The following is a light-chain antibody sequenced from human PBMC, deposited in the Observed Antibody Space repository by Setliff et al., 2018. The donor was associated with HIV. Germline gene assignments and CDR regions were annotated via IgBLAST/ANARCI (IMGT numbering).Light chain of an antibody. CDR1: NSDIGSHDY. CDR3: ASHRDTNTLEV. CDR2: SVT. Sequence: QSALTQPASVSGSPGQSITISCSGTNSDIGSHDYVSWYQQHPGKAPKLIIFSVTYRPSGVSDRFSDSKSGNTASLTISGLQPEDEADYYCASHRDTNTLEVFRTGTKV. J-gene: IGLJ1*01. V-gene: IGLV2-14*03.